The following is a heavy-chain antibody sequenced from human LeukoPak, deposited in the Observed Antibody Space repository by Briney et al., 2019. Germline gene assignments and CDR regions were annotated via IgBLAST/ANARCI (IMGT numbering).Heavy chain of an antibody. CDR3: ARVPRYCSGGSCFGGYFDY. CDR1: GFTLSSYA. D-gene: IGHD2-15*01. V-gene: IGHV3-23*01. CDR2: ISGSGGST. Sequence: GGSLILSCAASGFTLSSYAMGWVRQAPGKGLEWVSAISGSGGSTYFADSVKGRFTISRDNSKNTLSLQMNSLRVEDTAVYYCARVPRYCSGGSCFGGYFDYWGQGTLVTVSS. J-gene: IGHJ4*02.